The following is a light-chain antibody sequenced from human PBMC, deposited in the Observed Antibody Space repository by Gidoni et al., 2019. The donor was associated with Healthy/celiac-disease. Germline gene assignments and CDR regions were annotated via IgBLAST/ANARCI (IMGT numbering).Light chain of an antibody. Sequence: SYELTQPPSVSVSPGQTASITCSGDKLGDKYACWYQQKPGQSPVLVIYQDSKRPSGIPERFSGSNSGNTATLTISGTQAMDEADYYCQAWDSSTEICVFGTGNKVTVL. CDR1: KLGDKY. J-gene: IGLJ1*01. V-gene: IGLV3-1*01. CDR2: QDS. CDR3: QAWDSSTEICV.